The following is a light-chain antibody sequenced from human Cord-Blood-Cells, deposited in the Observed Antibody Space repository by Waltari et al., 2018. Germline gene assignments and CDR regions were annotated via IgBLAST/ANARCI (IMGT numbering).Light chain of an antibody. CDR3: MIWHSSAPV. CDR1: SGINVGTYR. V-gene: IGLV5-45*01. CDR2: YKSDSDK. J-gene: IGLJ3*02. Sequence: QAVLTQPASLSASPGASASLTCTLRSGINVGTYRIHWYQQKPGSPPQYLLRYKSDSDKQQGSGVPSRFSGSKDASANAGILLISGLQSEDEADYYCMIWHSSAPVFGGGTKLTVL.